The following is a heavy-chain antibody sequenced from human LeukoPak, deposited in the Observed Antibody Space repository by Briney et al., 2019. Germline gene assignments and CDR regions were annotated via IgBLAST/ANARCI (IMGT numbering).Heavy chain of an antibody. D-gene: IGHD2-2*01. CDR1: GFTFSNCW. CDR3: ARDGGSAMPFDY. V-gene: IGHV3-7*01. CDR2: INQDGGEK. J-gene: IGHJ4*02. Sequence: GGALRLSCAASGFTFSNCWMTWVRHAPGKGLEWVANINQDGGEKHYVDSVKGGFTISSDNATNSLYVNMNSLRAEDRAVYYCARDGGSAMPFDYWGQGTLVTVSS.